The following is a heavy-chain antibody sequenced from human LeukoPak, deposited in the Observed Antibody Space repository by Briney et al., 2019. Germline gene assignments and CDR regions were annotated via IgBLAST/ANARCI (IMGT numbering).Heavy chain of an antibody. V-gene: IGHV1-18*01. D-gene: IGHD6-19*01. Sequence: ASVTVSCTASGYTFTSYGIRWVRQAPGQGLEWMGWISAYNGNTNYAQKLQGRVTMTTDTSTSTAYMELRSLRSDDTAVYYCARRWIAVAVGYFDYWGQGTLTTVSS. CDR1: GYTFTSYG. CDR2: ISAYNGNT. CDR3: ARRWIAVAVGYFDY. J-gene: IGHJ4*02.